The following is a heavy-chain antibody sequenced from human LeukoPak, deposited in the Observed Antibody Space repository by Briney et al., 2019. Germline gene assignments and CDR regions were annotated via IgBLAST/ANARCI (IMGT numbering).Heavy chain of an antibody. J-gene: IGHJ4*02. V-gene: IGHV3-21*01. CDR2: ISSSSSYI. D-gene: IGHD6-13*01. CDR1: GFTFSSYS. CDR3: ARVRVIAAAGRGGGFFDY. Sequence: GGSLRLSCAASGFTFSSYSMNWVRQAPGKGLEWVSSISSSSSYIYYADSVKGRFTISRDNAKNSLYLQMNSLRAEDTAVYYCARVRVIAAAGRGGGFFDYWGQGTLVTVSS.